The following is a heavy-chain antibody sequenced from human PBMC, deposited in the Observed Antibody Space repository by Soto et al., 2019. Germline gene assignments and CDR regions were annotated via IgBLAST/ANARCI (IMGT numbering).Heavy chain of an antibody. J-gene: IGHJ3*02. V-gene: IGHV3-7*03. D-gene: IGHD6-13*01. CDR2: IKQDGSEK. CDR1: GFTFSSYW. CDR3: ASEGSVAGHDVFDI. Sequence: EVQLVESGGGLVQPGGSLRLSCAASGFTFSSYWMSWVRQAPGKGLEWVANIKQDGSEKYYVDSVKGRFTISRDNAKNLLDLQMNMHCAEDKAGYYCASEGSVAGHDVFDIWGQGTMVTVSS.